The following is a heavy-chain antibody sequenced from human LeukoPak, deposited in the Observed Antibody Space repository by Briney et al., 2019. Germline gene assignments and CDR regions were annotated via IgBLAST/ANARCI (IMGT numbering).Heavy chain of an antibody. Sequence: SETLSLTCTVSGRSLSLYHWSSIRQPPGKGLEWIGYIFYSGSGSTNYNPSLKSRVTISLDTSKKQFSQNPTCVSAADPGVYYRARGVVILTNDAFDIWGEGTMVTVSS. CDR2: IFYSGSGST. J-gene: IGHJ3*02. CDR1: GRSLSLYH. D-gene: IGHD3-3*01. V-gene: IGHV4-59*08. CDR3: ARGVVILTNDAFDI.